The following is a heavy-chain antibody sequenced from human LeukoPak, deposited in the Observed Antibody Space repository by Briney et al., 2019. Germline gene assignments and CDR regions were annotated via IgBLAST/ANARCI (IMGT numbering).Heavy chain of an antibody. J-gene: IGHJ4*02. D-gene: IGHD2-2*01. V-gene: IGHV1-18*01. CDR3: ARDFCSSTSCYFDS. CDR2: ISAFNGNT. Sequence: ASVKVSCKASGYSFTTYGITWVRQAPGQGLEWMGWISAFNGNTNYAQKLQGRVTMTTDTSTSTAYMELRSLRSDDAAVYYGARDFCSSTSCYFDSWGQGTLVTVSS. CDR1: GYSFTTYG.